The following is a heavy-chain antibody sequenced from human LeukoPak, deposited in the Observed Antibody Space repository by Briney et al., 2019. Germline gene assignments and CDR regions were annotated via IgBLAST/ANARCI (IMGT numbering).Heavy chain of an antibody. Sequence: SETLSLTCTVSGGSLSDYYWSWIRQPAGKGLEWIGRIYPSGSTNSNPSLRSRVSVSIDTSKNQFSLKLRSVTAADTAVYYCARDYGGVGATVLDYWGQGTLVTVSS. D-gene: IGHD1-26*01. CDR3: ARDYGGVGATVLDY. J-gene: IGHJ4*02. CDR1: GGSLSDYY. CDR2: IYPSGST. V-gene: IGHV4-4*07.